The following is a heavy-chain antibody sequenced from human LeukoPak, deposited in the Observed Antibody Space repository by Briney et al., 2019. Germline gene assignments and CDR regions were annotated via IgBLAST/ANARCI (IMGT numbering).Heavy chain of an antibody. V-gene: IGHV4-31*03. J-gene: IGHJ4*02. CDR3: ARANVNYYDSSGYKYYFDY. D-gene: IGHD3-22*01. CDR2: IYYSGST. CDR1: GGSISSGGYY. Sequence: SETLSLTCTVSGGSISSGGYYWSWIRQHPGKGLEWIGYIYYSGSTYYNPSLKSRVTISVDTSKNQFSLKLSSVTAADTAVYYRARANVNYYDSSGYKYYFDYWGQGTLVTVSS.